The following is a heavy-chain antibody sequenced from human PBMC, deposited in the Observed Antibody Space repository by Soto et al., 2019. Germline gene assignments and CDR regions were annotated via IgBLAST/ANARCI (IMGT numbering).Heavy chain of an antibody. Sequence: QVQLQESGPGLVRPSETLSLTCNVSGVSMSIEHYHWTWIRQSPGKGLDWIGYIHYSGSIFHNPSLQSRLTMSVDTSKNLFSLKLSSVTAADTAVYFCAREDDGGDRDYYGLDVWGQGTTVTVSS. CDR1: GVSMSIEHYH. CDR3: AREDDGGDRDYYGLDV. CDR2: IHYSGSI. D-gene: IGHD2-21*02. V-gene: IGHV4-30-4*01. J-gene: IGHJ6*02.